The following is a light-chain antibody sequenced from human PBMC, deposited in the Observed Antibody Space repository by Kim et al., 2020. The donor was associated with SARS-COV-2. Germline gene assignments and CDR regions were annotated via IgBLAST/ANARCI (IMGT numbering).Light chain of an antibody. CDR1: QSVSSSY. Sequence: EIVLTQSPDTLSLSPGERATLSCRASQSVSSSYLAWYQQKPGQAPRLLIYGASSRPTGIPDRFSGSGSGTVFTLTISRLEPEDFAVYSCQQYGSASMYTFGQGPKLEI. V-gene: IGKV3-20*01. J-gene: IGKJ2*01. CDR3: QQYGSASMYT. CDR2: GAS.